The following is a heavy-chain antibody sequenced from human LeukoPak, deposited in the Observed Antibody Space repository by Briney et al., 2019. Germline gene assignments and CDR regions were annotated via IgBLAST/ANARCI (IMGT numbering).Heavy chain of an antibody. D-gene: IGHD2-21*01. CDR3: AKDIHPGLDGGAPCCFDY. Sequence: ASVKVSCKTSGYTFSRHGITWVRQAPGQGPEWMGWVSGYNGDTSYAKSVRGRVTMTTDTSTNTAYMELRSLRSDDTAVYYCAKDIHPGLDGGAPCCFDYWGQGTPVTVSS. V-gene: IGHV1-18*01. J-gene: IGHJ4*02. CDR1: GYTFSRHG. CDR2: VSGYNGDT.